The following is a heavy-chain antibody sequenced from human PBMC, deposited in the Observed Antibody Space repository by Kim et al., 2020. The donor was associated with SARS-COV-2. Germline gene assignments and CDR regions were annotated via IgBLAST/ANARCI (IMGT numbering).Heavy chain of an antibody. CDR3: ARDHKNMYSSSWNWFDP. CDR2: TYYRSKWYN. J-gene: IGHJ5*02. CDR1: GDSVSSNSAA. Sequence: SQTLSLTCAISGDSVSSNSAAWNWIRQSPSRGLEWLGRTYYRSKWYNDYAVSVKSRITINPDTSKNQFSLQLNSVTPEDTAVYYCARDHKNMYSSSWNWFDPWGQGTLVTVSS. V-gene: IGHV6-1*01. D-gene: IGHD6-13*01.